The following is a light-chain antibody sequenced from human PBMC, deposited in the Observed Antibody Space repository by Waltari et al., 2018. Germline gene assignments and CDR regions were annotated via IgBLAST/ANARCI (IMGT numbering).Light chain of an antibody. Sequence: QSVLTQPPSVSGAPGQRVTISCTGSSSTIGAGYDVPWYQQLPGTAPQLLIRFNPEPPAGVPERFSCFRAGTSASLAITGRRPEDEAEYYCQSYDSSLSGRVFGGGTKVTVL. CDR2: FNP. J-gene: IGLJ2*01. CDR3: QSYDSSLSGRV. V-gene: IGLV1-40*01. CDR1: SSTIGAGYD.